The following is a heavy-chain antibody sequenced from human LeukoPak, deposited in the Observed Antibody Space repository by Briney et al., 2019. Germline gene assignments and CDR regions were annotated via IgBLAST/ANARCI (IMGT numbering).Heavy chain of an antibody. CDR3: ARVGGRGGPGDLYYFDY. J-gene: IGHJ4*02. CDR1: GFTFSSYA. V-gene: IGHV3-30-3*01. D-gene: IGHD4-17*01. CDR2: ISYDGSNK. Sequence: GGSLRLSCAASGFTFSSYAMHWVRQAPGKGLEWVAVISYDGSNKYYADSVKGRFTISRDNSKNTLYLQMSSLRAENTAVYYCARVGGRGGPGDLYYFDYWGQGTLVTVSS.